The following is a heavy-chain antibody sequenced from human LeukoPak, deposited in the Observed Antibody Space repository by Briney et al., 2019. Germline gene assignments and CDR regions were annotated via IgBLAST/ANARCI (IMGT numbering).Heavy chain of an antibody. D-gene: IGHD6-19*01. J-gene: IGHJ4*02. V-gene: IGHV3-23*01. Sequence: GGSLRLSCAASGFTFNNYGMSWVRQAPGKGLEWVSAIGASGGTTLYADSVKGRFTISRDNSKNTLYLQMNSLRAEDTAVYYCANQASSGFDYWGQGTLVTVSS. CDR1: GFTFNNYG. CDR2: IGASGGTT. CDR3: ANQASSGFDY.